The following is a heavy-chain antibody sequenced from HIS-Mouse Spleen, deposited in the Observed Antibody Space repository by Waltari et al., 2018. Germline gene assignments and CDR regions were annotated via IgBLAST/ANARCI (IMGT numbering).Heavy chain of an antibody. V-gene: IGHV3-48*01. CDR1: GFTFRSYI. CDR2: IRSSSSTI. CDR3: ARDLGNWFDP. J-gene: IGHJ5*02. Sequence: EVQLVESGGGLVQPGGSLRLSCAASGFTFRSYIMNWVGQAPGKGLEWVSYIRSSSSTIYYADSVKGRFTISRDNAKNSLYLQMNSLRAEDTAVYYCARDLGNWFDPWGQGTLVTVSS.